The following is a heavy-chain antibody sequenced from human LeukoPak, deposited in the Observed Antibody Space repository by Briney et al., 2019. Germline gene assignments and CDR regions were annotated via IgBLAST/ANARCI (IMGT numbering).Heavy chain of an antibody. J-gene: IGHJ4*01. Sequence: GGSLRLSCAASGFTFSSYWMHWVRQAPGKGLVWVSRINSDGSSTNYADSVKGRFTISRDNAKNTLYLQMNSLRAEDAAMYYCARAVYYSNYLGYWGQGTLVTVSS. D-gene: IGHD3-10*01. CDR3: ARAVYYSNYLGY. CDR2: INSDGSST. V-gene: IGHV3-74*01. CDR1: GFTFSSYW.